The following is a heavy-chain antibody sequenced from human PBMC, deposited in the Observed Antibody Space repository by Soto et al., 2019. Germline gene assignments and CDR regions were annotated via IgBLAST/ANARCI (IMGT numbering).Heavy chain of an antibody. CDR1: DGSISGYF. CDR2: IHDTETT. V-gene: IGHV4-59*01. Sequence: PSETLSLTCIVSDGSISGYFWSWICQPPGKGLEWIGYIHDTETTNYNPSLKSRVTMSLDTSKNQLSLRLTSVTAADTAVCARWGDRDDEVDPDARVRAFDIWGQGTVVT. CDR3: WGDRDDEVDPDARVRAFDI. J-gene: IGHJ3*02. D-gene: IGHD2-2*01.